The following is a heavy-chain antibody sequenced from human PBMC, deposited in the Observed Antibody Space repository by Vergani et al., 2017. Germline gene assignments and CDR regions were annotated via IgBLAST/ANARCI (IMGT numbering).Heavy chain of an antibody. V-gene: IGHV3-33*01. CDR1: GFTFSSYG. J-gene: IGHJ4*02. CDR2: IWYDGSNK. Sequence: QVQLVESGGGVVQPGRSLRLSCAASGFTFSSYGMHWVRQAPGKGLEWVAVIWYDGSNKYYADSVKGRFTISRDNAKNSLYLQMNSLRAEDTAVYYCARDDEWELRHFDYWGQGTLVTVSS. D-gene: IGHD1-26*01. CDR3: ARDDEWELRHFDY.